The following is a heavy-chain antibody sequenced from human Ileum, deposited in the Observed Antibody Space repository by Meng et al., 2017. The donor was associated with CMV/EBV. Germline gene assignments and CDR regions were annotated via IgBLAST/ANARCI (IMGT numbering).Heavy chain of an antibody. V-gene: IGHV6-1*01. J-gene: IGHJ5*02. Sequence: SETLSLTCAISGDSVSSNRAAWNWIRQSASRGLEWLGRTYYRSNWSNDYAVSLKGRITINPDISRNQVSLQVTSLTPEDTAVYYCVRSSTTGGFDAWGQGTLVTVSS. D-gene: IGHD1-1*01. CDR2: TYYRSNWSN. CDR1: GDSVSSNRAA. CDR3: VRSSTTGGFDA.